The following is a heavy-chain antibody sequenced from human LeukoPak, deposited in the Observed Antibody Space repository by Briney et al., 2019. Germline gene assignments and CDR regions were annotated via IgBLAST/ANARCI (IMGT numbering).Heavy chain of an antibody. D-gene: IGHD5-18*01. CDR1: GFTFSSYV. CDR2: ISVSGGST. CDR3: AKDRGGRAYSYGSNWYFDL. Sequence: GGSLRLSCAASGFTFSSYVMSWVRQAPGKGLEWVSAISVSGGSTYYADSVKGQFTISRDNSKDTLYLQMNSLRAEDTALYYCAKDRGGRAYSYGSNWYFDLWGRGTLVTVSS. J-gene: IGHJ2*01. V-gene: IGHV3-23*01.